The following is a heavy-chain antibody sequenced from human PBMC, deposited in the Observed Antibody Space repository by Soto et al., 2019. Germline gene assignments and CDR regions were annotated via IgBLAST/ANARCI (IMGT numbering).Heavy chain of an antibody. CDR2: ISSSCSYT. CDR3: ARDISEAADFWSGYLPRSSYSWFDP. V-gene: IGHV3-11*06. CDR1: GFTFSDYY. Sequence: GGSLRLSCAASGFTFSDYYMIWIRQAPGKGLEWVSYISSSCSYTNYADSVKGRFTIPRDNAKNSLYLQMNSLRAEDTAVYYCARDISEAADFWSGYLPRSSYSWFDPWGQGTLVTVSS. D-gene: IGHD3-3*01. J-gene: IGHJ5*02.